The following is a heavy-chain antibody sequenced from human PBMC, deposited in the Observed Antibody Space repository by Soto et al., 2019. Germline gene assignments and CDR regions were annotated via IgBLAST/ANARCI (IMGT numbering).Heavy chain of an antibody. CDR2: ISYSGST. CDR1: DGSISSGGYY. CDR3: ARGVLH. V-gene: IGHV4-31*03. J-gene: IGHJ4*01. Sequence: QVQLQESGPGLVQPSQTLSLTCTVSDGSISSGGYYWSWIRQHPGTGLEWIGHISYSGSTYYNTALKSRVTISVDASRNQCSLIVNSVTAADTAVYYCARGVLHWRQGTLVTVAS.